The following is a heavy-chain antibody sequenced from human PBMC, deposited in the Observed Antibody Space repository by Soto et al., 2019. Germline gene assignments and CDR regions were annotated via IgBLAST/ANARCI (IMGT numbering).Heavy chain of an antibody. D-gene: IGHD2-21*02. CDR1: GCSISGYY. CDR3: ARDLWGYCGTDCYPLDV. CDR2: MYNTGST. J-gene: IGHJ6*02. V-gene: IGHV4-59*01. Sequence: SETLSLTCTVSGCSISGYYWSWIRQPPGKGLEWIGYMYNTGSTVYNPSFKSRVTISVDTSKNQFSLKLNSVTAADTAVYYFARDLWGYCGTDCYPLDVWGQGTTVTVS.